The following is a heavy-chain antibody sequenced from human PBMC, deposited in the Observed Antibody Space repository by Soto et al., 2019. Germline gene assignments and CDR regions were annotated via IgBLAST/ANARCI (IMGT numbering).Heavy chain of an antibody. J-gene: IGHJ4*02. V-gene: IGHV1-45*02. CDR1: GNTFSYRY. D-gene: IGHD1-26*01. CDR2: ITPFSGDV. CDR3: ASGGAGSGPFTWELPDH. Sequence: QMQLVQSGAEVKKTGSSVTVSCKALGNTFSYRYLHWVRQAPGQALEWVGWITPFSGDVHYAQKFQERVTLTRDRSINTAYMRMSSLRSEDTAIYFCASGGAGSGPFTWELPDHWGQGTLVTVSS.